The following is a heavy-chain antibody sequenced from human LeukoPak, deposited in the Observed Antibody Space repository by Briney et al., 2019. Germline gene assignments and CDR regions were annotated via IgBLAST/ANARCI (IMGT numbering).Heavy chain of an antibody. CDR2: IYYSGST. J-gene: IGHJ6*03. D-gene: IGHD2-2*01. V-gene: IGHV4-39*07. CDR1: GGSISSSSYY. Sequence: SETLSLTCTVSGGSISSSSYYWGWIRQPPGKGLEWIGSIYYSGSTYYNPSLKSRVTISVDTSKNQFSLKLSSVTAADTAVYYCAREEGYCSSTSCSHPYYYYYYMDVWGKGTTVTVSS. CDR3: AREEGYCSSTSCSHPYYYYYYMDV.